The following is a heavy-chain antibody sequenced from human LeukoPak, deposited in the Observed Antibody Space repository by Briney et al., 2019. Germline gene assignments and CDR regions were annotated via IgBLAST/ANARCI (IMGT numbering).Heavy chain of an antibody. J-gene: IGHJ4*02. CDR1: GFIFSSYA. V-gene: IGHV3-48*02. Sequence: GGSLRLSCAASGFIFSSYAMDWVRQAPGKGLEWVAYISSSSSTIYYADSVKGRLTISRDNAERSLYVQINSLRDEDTAVYYCARDPPLIGAVAGTQDYWGQGTLVTVSS. CDR2: ISSSSSTI. D-gene: IGHD6-19*01. CDR3: ARDPPLIGAVAGTQDY.